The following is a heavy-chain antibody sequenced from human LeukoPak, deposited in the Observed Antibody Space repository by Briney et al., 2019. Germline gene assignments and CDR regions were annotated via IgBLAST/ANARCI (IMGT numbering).Heavy chain of an antibody. CDR1: GFTFSSYS. V-gene: IGHV3-21*01. D-gene: IGHD3-10*01. J-gene: IGHJ3*02. Sequence: GGSLRLSCAASGFTFSSYSMNWVRQAPGKGLEWVSSISRSSAYIYYADSVKGRFTISKDNAKNSLYLQMNSLRAEDTAVYYCASFPPYMVRTDAFDIWGQGTMVTVSS. CDR3: ASFPPYMVRTDAFDI. CDR2: ISRSSAYI.